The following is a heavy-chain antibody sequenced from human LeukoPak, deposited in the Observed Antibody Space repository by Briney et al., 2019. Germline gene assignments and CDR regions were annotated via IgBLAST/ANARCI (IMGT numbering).Heavy chain of an antibody. V-gene: IGHV3-13*01. CDR1: GFTLSNFA. J-gene: IGHJ4*02. D-gene: IGHD1-26*01. Sequence: GGSLRLSCAASGFTLSNFAMHWVRQATGKGLEWVSAIGTAGDTFYPGSVKGRFTISRENAKNSLYLQMNNLRAEDTAVYYCARQMTPHGNFDYWGQGTLATVS. CDR3: ARQMTPHGNFDY. CDR2: IGTAGDT.